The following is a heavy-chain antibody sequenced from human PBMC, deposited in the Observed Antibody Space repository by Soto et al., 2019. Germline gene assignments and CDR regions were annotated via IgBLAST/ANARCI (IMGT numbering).Heavy chain of an antibody. CDR1: GGSISSGGYS. Sequence: TSETLSLTCAVSGGSISSGGYSWSWIRQPPGKGLEWIGYIYHSGSTYYNPSLKSRVTISVDRSKNQFSLKLSSVTAADTAVYYCARDEKRSMGAFDIWGQGTMVTVSS. J-gene: IGHJ3*02. CDR2: IYHSGST. V-gene: IGHV4-30-2*01. CDR3: ARDEKRSMGAFDI. D-gene: IGHD3-16*01.